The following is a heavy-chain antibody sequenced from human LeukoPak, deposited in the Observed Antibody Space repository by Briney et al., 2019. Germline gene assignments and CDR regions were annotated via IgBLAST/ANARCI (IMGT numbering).Heavy chain of an antibody. CDR1: GYTFSSYA. D-gene: IGHD5-18*01. Sequence: GGSLRLSCAVSGYTFSSYAMSWVRQAPGKGLEWVSAISGGGGSTYYADSVKGRFTISRDNSKNTLYLQMNSLRAEDTAVYYCAKELAAMVTGIFDYWGQGTLVTVSS. J-gene: IGHJ4*02. CDR2: ISGGGGST. CDR3: AKELAAMVTGIFDY. V-gene: IGHV3-23*01.